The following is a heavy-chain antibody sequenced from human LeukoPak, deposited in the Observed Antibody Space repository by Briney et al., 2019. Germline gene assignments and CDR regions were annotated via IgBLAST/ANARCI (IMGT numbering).Heavy chain of an antibody. CDR3: ARHVSGRWELFFDS. J-gene: IGHJ4*02. D-gene: IGHD4-23*01. V-gene: IGHV3-48*03. CDR2: ISSSSTTI. CDR1: GFTFMSYE. Sequence: GGSLRLSCAASGFTFMSYEMNWVRQAPGKGLEWVSYISSSSTTICYADSVKGRFTISRDNAKNSLHLQMNSLRAEDTAVYYCARHVSGRWELFFDSWGQGALVTVSS.